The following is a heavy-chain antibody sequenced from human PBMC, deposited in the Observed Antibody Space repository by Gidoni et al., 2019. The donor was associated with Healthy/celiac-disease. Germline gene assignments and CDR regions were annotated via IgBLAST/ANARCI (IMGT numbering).Heavy chain of an antibody. V-gene: IGHV4-39*01. Sequence: QLQLQESGPGLVKPSATLSLTCTASCGPISSSSYYWAWIRQPPGKGLEWIGSIYYSGSTYYNPSLKSRVTISVDTSKNQFSLKLSSVTAADTAVYYCASSEHDSSSWYGLSVYWGQGTLVTVSS. CDR3: ASSEHDSSSWYGLSVY. J-gene: IGHJ4*02. CDR2: IYYSGST. CDR1: CGPISSSSYY. D-gene: IGHD6-13*01.